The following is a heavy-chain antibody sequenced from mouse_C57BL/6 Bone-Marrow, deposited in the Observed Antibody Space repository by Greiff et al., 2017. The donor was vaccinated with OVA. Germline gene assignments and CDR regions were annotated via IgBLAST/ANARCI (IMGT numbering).Heavy chain of an antibody. Sequence: EVKLMESEGGLVQPGSSMKLSCTASGFTFSDYYMAWVRQVPEKGLEWVANINYDGSSTYYLDSLKSRFIISRDNAKNILYLQMSSLKSEDTATYYGAREGTGTSGDWYFDVWGTGTTVTVSS. D-gene: IGHD4-1*01. CDR3: AREGTGTSGDWYFDV. V-gene: IGHV5-16*01. J-gene: IGHJ1*03. CDR1: GFTFSDYY. CDR2: INYDGSST.